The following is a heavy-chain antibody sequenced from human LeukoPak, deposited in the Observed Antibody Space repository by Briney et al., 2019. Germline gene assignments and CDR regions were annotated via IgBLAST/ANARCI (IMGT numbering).Heavy chain of an antibody. CDR3: ARDPPYGGHHFDY. D-gene: IGHD4/OR15-4a*01. Sequence: GGSLRLSCAASGFTFSSYAMSWVRQAPGKGLEWVSAISGSGGTTYYADSVKGRFTISRDNAKNSLSLQMNSLRAEDTAVYYCARDPPYGGHHFDYWGQGALVTVSS. J-gene: IGHJ4*02. V-gene: IGHV3-23*01. CDR1: GFTFSSYA. CDR2: ISGSGGTT.